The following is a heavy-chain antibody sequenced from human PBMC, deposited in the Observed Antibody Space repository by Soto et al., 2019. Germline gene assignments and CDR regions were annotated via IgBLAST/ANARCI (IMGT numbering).Heavy chain of an antibody. J-gene: IGHJ4*02. CDR1: GFSFFHYG. CDR2: VTYDSSEK. CDR3: GKAGGSELRYFDWPEVGV. V-gene: IGHV3-30*18. D-gene: IGHD3-9*01. Sequence: QVHVVESGGGVVQPGTSLRLSCTASGFSFFHYGFAWIRQAPGKGLAWVAVVTYDSSEKYYADSVKGRFTISRDNSKNTVYLQMDSLQHNDSALYYCGKAGGSELRYFDWPEVGVWGQGTLVTVSS.